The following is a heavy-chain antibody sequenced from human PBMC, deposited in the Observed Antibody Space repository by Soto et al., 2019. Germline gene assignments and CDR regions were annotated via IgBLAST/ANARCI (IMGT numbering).Heavy chain of an antibody. CDR2: IIPIFGTA. CDR3: ARSYTAMVKDAFDI. Sequence: QVQLVQSGAEVKKPGSSVKVSCKASGGTFSSYAISWVRQAPGQGLEWMGGIIPIFGTANYAQKFQGRATATADESTRTAYMELSSLRSEDTAVYYCARSYTAMVKDAFDIWGQGTMVTVSS. J-gene: IGHJ3*02. CDR1: GGTFSSYA. V-gene: IGHV1-69*01. D-gene: IGHD5-18*01.